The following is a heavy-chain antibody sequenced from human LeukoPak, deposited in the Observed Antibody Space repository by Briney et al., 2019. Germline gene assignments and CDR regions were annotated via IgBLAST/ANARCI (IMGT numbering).Heavy chain of an antibody. V-gene: IGHV3-23*01. Sequence: GGSLRLSCAASGFTVSSNYMSWVRQARGKGLEWVSGISGSAFSTDYADSVKGRFTISRDNSRNTLYLQMNSLRGDDTAVYYCVKGLGVDDNWGQGTLVTVSS. CDR3: VKGLGVDDN. J-gene: IGHJ4*02. D-gene: IGHD3-10*01. CDR1: GFTVSSNY. CDR2: ISGSAFST.